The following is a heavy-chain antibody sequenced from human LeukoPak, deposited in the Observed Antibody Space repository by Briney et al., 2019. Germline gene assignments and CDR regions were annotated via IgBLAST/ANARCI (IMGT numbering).Heavy chain of an antibody. Sequence: SETLSLTCTVSGGSISGYYWSWIRQPPGKGLEWFGYIYYSGSTIYDPSLKSRLTISVDTSRNQFSLKLSSVTAADTAVYYCARGPTTVVNYAFDIWGQGTMVTVSS. CDR1: GGSISGYY. V-gene: IGHV4-59*01. CDR2: IYYSGST. CDR3: ARGPTTVVNYAFDI. J-gene: IGHJ3*02. D-gene: IGHD4-23*01.